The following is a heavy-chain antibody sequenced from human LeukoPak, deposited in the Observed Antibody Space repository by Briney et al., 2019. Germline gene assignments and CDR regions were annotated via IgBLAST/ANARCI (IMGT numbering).Heavy chain of an antibody. Sequence: SETLSLTCTVSGGSISSSAYYWGWIRQSPGKGLEWIGSIYYTGSTHYNPSLNSRVTISVDTSKSQFSLKLSSVTAADTTVYYCAREVGATRAIDYWGQGTLVTVSS. CDR1: GGSISSSAYY. V-gene: IGHV4-39*02. D-gene: IGHD1-26*01. CDR2: IYYTGST. CDR3: AREVGATRAIDY. J-gene: IGHJ4*02.